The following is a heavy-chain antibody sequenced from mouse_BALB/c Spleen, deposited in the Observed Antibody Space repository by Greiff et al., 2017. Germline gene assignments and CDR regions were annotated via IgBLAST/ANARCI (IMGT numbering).Heavy chain of an antibody. CDR1: GYTFTSYW. CDR2: IYPGNSDT. CDR3: TRSGYDGYYYFDY. V-gene: IGHV1-5*01. D-gene: IGHD2-3*01. Sequence: EVQLQESGTVLARPGASVKMSCKASGYTFTSYWMHWVQQRPGQGLEWIGAIYPGNSDTSYNQKFKGKAKLTAVTSTSTAYMELSSLTNEDSAVYYCTRSGYDGYYYFDYWGQGTTLTVSS. J-gene: IGHJ2*01.